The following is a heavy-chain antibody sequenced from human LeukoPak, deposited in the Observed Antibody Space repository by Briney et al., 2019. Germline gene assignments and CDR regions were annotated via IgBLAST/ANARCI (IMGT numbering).Heavy chain of an antibody. J-gene: IGHJ5*02. CDR1: GGSISSYY. D-gene: IGHD3-3*01. V-gene: IGHV4-59*01. CDR3: AREATYYDNWFDP. Sequence: SETLSLTCTVSGGSISSYYWSWIRQPPGKGLEWIGYIHYSGSTNYNPSLKSRITISVDTSKNQFSLKLSSVTAADTAVYYCAREATYYDNWFDPWGQGTLVTVSS. CDR2: IHYSGST.